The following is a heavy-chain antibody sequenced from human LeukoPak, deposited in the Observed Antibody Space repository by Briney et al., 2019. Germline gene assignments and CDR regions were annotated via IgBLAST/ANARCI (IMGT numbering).Heavy chain of an antibody. J-gene: IGHJ5*02. CDR1: GYTFTSYG. V-gene: IGHV1-2*02. CDR3: AREGSSSWYDLGRTTNWFDP. CDR2: INPNSGGT. Sequence: ASVKVSCKASGYTFTSYGISWVRQAPGQGLEWMGWINPNSGGTNYAQKFQGRVTMTRDTSISTAYMELSRLRSDDTAVYYCAREGSSSWYDLGRTTNWFDPWGQGTLVTVSS. D-gene: IGHD6-13*01.